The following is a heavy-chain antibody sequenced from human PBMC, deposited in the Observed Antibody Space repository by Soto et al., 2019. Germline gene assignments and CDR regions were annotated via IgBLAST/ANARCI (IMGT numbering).Heavy chain of an antibody. V-gene: IGHV4-31*03. J-gene: IGHJ6*03. CDR1: GGSISSGGYY. CDR2: IYYTGST. CDR3: ARESRDFSYSYLEV. Sequence: QVQLQESGPGLVKPSQTLSLTCTVSGGSISSGGYYWSWIRQHPGKGLEWIGYIYYTGSTYYNPSLKGRVTISVDTSKNRFSLQLSSLTAGDSAVYYCARESRDFSYSYLEVGGKGTPVTVSS.